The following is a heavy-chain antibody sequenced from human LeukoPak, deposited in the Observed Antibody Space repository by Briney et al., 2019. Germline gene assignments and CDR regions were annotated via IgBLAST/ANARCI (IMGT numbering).Heavy chain of an antibody. D-gene: IGHD3-22*01. CDR2: ISNSSSYI. CDR1: GFTFSSYS. V-gene: IGHV3-21*01. J-gene: IGHJ3*02. Sequence: PGGSLRLSCAASGFTFSSYSMNWVRQAPGKGLEWVSSISNSSSYIYYADSVKGRFTISRDNAKNSLYLQMNSLRAEDTAVYYCARDPKYYDSSGYRKTGDAFDIWGQGTMVTVSS. CDR3: ARDPKYYDSSGYRKTGDAFDI.